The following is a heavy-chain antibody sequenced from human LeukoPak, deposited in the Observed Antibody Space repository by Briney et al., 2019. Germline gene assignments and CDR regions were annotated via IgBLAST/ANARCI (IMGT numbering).Heavy chain of an antibody. Sequence: SSETLSLTCTVSGGSISSYYWSWIRQPPGKGLEWIGYIYYSGSTNYDPSLKSRVTISVKTSKNQFSLKLRSVTAADTAVYYCARVTGYTIEDYFDYWGQGTLVTVSS. J-gene: IGHJ4*02. D-gene: IGHD3-9*01. V-gene: IGHV4-59*01. CDR1: GGSISSYY. CDR3: ARVTGYTIEDYFDY. CDR2: IYYSGST.